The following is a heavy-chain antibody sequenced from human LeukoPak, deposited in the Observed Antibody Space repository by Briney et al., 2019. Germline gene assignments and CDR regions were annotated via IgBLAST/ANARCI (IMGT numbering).Heavy chain of an antibody. CDR3: ARVMMGATVTTFHYYCMDV. Sequence: GGSLRLSCAASGFIASSNHKSWVRQAPGKGLERVASITSSSSHIYYADSVKGRFTISRDNAKNEVYLQMNSLRAEDTAIYYCARVMMGATVTTFHYYCMDVWGVGTTVTVSS. CDR1: GFIASSNH. J-gene: IGHJ6*03. D-gene: IGHD4-11*01. V-gene: IGHV3-21*01. CDR2: ITSSSSHI.